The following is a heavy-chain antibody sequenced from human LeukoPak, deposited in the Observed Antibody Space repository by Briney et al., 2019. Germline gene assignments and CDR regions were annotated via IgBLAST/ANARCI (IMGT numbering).Heavy chain of an antibody. J-gene: IGHJ3*02. CDR2: FDPEDGET. CDR1: VYTLTELS. CDR3: ATAPRGAFDI. V-gene: IGHV1-24*01. Sequence: GASVNVSCKVSVYTLTELSMHWVRQAPGKGLEWMGGFDPEDGETIYAQKFQGRVTMTEDTSADTAYMELSSLRSEDTAVYYCATAPRGAFDIWGQGTMVTVSS.